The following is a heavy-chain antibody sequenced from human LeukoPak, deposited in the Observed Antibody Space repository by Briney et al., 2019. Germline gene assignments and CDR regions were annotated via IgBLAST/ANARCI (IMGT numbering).Heavy chain of an antibody. CDR2: ISSSSSTI. V-gene: IGHV3-48*02. D-gene: IGHD1-26*01. CDR1: GFTFNNYN. CDR3: ARSGVWWPPYFFDY. J-gene: IGHJ4*02. Sequence: PGGSLRLSCATSGFTFNNYNMNWVRQAPGKGLEWVSYISSSSSTIYYADSVKGRFTISRDNAKNSLYLQMNGLRDEDTAVYYCARSGVWWPPYFFDYWGQGTLVTVSS.